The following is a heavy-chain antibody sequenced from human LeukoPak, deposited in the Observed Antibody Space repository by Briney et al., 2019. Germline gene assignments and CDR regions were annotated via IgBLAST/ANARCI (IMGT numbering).Heavy chain of an antibody. J-gene: IGHJ5*02. CDR1: GYTFTSYD. CDR3: ARGGARYCTNGVCSDWFDP. Sequence: GASVKVSCKASGYTFTSYDINWVRQATGQGLEWMGWMNPNSGNTGYAQKFQGRVTMTRNTSINTAYMELSSLRSEDTAVYYCARGGARYCTNGVCSDWFDPWGQGTLVTVSS. V-gene: IGHV1-8*01. CDR2: MNPNSGNT. D-gene: IGHD2-8*01.